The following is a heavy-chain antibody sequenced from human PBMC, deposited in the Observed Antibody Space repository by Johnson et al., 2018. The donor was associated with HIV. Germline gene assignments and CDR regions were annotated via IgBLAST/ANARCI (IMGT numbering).Heavy chain of an antibody. Sequence: QLVESGGGLVQPGRSLRLSCAASGFTFDDYAMHWVRQAPGKGLEWVSGISWNSGSIGYADSVKGRFTISRDNAKNSLYLQMNSLRAEDTALYYCAKDRGLLAARLGAFDIWGQGTMVTVSS. D-gene: IGHD6-13*01. CDR1: GFTFDDYA. V-gene: IGHV3-9*01. J-gene: IGHJ3*02. CDR2: ISWNSGSI. CDR3: AKDRGLLAARLGAFDI.